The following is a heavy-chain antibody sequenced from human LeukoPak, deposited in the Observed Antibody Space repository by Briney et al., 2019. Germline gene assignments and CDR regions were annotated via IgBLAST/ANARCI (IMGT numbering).Heavy chain of an antibody. CDR3: ARGGGLDV. D-gene: IGHD3-16*01. CDR1: GFAFSSYN. J-gene: IGHJ6*02. CDR2: IGSSGSPT. Sequence: GGSLRLSCAASGFAFSSYNMNWVRQAPGKGLEWISYIGSSGSPTHYADSVRGRFTISRDNAKNSLYLQMNSLRDDDTALYYCARGGGLDVWGQGATVTVSS. V-gene: IGHV3-48*02.